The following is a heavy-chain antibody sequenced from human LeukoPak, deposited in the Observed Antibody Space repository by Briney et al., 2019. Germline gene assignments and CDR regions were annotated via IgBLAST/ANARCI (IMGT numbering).Heavy chain of an antibody. D-gene: IGHD3-10*01. Sequence: SVKVSCKASGGTFSSYAISWVRQAPGQGLEWMGRIIPILGIANYAQKFQGRVTITADKSTSTAYMELSRLRSDDTAVYYCARDRDLLWFGELLAPFDYWGQGTLVTVSS. CDR3: ARDRDLLWFGELLAPFDY. CDR1: GGTFSSYA. J-gene: IGHJ4*02. CDR2: IIPILGIA. V-gene: IGHV1-69*04.